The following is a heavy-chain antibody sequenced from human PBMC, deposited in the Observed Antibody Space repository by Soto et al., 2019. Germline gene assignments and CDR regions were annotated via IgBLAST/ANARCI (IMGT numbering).Heavy chain of an antibody. CDR2: LYHSGST. J-gene: IGHJ6*02. CDR3: ARVSGSYYYGMDV. Sequence: QVQLQESGPGLVKPSGTLSLTCAVSGGSISSSNWWSWVRQPPGKGLEWIGELYHSGSTNYNPSLKSRVTISVDKSKDQFSLKLSSVPAADTAVYYCARVSGSYYYGMDVWGQGTTVTVSS. CDR1: GGSISSSNW. D-gene: IGHD1-26*01. V-gene: IGHV4-4*02.